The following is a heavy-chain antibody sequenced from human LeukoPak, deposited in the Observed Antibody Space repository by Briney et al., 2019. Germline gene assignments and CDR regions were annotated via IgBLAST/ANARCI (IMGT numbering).Heavy chain of an antibody. CDR1: GGSFSGYY. CDR3: AAFGESRFRWFDP. J-gene: IGHJ5*02. D-gene: IGHD3-10*01. CDR2: INHSGST. Sequence: SETLSLTCAVYGGSFSGYYWSWICHPPGKGLELIGEINHSGSTNYNPSLKSRVTISVDTSKNQFSLKLNSVTAADTAVYYCAAFGESRFRWFDPWGQGTLVTVSS. V-gene: IGHV4-34*01.